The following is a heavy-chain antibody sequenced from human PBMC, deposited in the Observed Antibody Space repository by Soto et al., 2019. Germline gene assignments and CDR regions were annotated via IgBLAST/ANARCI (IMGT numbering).Heavy chain of an antibody. Sequence: ASVKVSCKASGYTFTSYYMHWVRQAPGQGLEWMGIINPSGGSTSYAQKFQGRVTMTRDTSTSTVYMELSSLRSEDTAVYYCARSFCGCDCYSVAKKSYYGMDGWGQGTTVTGSS. D-gene: IGHD2-21*02. J-gene: IGHJ6*02. V-gene: IGHV1-46*01. CDR1: GYTFTSYY. CDR3: ARSFCGCDCYSVAKKSYYGMDG. CDR2: INPSGGST.